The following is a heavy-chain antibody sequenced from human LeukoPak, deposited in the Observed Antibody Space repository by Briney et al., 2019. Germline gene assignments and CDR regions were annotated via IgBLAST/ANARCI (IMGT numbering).Heavy chain of an antibody. CDR2: IRSKANSYAT. Sequence: PGRSLRLSCAASGFTFSNYGMHWVRQASGKGLEWVGRIRSKANSYATAYAASVKGRFTISRDDSKNTAYLQMNSLKTEDTAVYYCTRLKRESDGYEERGFDIWGQGTMVTVSS. D-gene: IGHD1-1*01. CDR3: TRLKRESDGYEERGFDI. CDR1: GFTFSNYG. V-gene: IGHV3-73*01. J-gene: IGHJ3*02.